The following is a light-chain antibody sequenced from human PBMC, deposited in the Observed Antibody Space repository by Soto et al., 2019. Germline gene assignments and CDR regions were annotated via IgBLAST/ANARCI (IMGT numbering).Light chain of an antibody. CDR3: QQFNQWPLT. CDR2: GSF. Sequence: EIVMTQSPATLSVAPGERVTLSCRASQSVYSNLAWYPQKPGQAPRLLIHGSFTRATGIPARFSGSGSGTEFTLTISSLQSEDFAVYYCQQFNQWPLTFGGGTKVEIK. J-gene: IGKJ4*01. V-gene: IGKV3-15*01. CDR1: QSVYSN.